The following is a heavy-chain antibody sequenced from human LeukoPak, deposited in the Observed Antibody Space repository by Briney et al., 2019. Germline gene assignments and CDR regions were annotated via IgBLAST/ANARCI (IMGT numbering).Heavy chain of an antibody. CDR2: IYSDNT. CDR3: AKDGNWARFEN. V-gene: IGHV3-53*01. D-gene: IGHD7-27*01. J-gene: IGHJ4*02. CDR1: GFTVSSNS. Sequence: GGSLRLSCTVSGFTVSSNSMSWVRQALGKGLEWVSFIYSDNTHYSESVKGRFTISRDNSKNTLYLQMNSPRAEDTAAYYCAKDGNWARFENWGQGTLVTVSS.